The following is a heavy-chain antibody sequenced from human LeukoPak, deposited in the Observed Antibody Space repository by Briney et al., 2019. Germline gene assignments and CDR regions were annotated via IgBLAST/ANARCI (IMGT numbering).Heavy chain of an antibody. Sequence: GGSLRLSCAASGFTFSSYWMSWVRQPPGKGLEWVANIKQDGSEKYYVDSVKGRFTISRDNAKNSLYLQMNSLRAEDTAVYYCARHQTLSSGSYYYYGMDVWGQGTTVTVSS. J-gene: IGHJ6*02. CDR3: ARHQTLSSGSYYYYGMDV. CDR1: GFTFSSYW. CDR2: IKQDGSEK. V-gene: IGHV3-7*01. D-gene: IGHD6-19*01.